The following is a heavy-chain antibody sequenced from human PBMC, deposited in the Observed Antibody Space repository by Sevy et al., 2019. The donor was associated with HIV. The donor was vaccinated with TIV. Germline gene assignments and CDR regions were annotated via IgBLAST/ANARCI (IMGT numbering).Heavy chain of an antibody. CDR1: GFTFSSYW. Sequence: GGSLRLSCEASGFTFSSYWMHWVRQVPGKGLVWVSRIDPDGSRTSYVDSVKGRFTISIDNAKNTLYLQMNSLRGEDTAVYYCAKPLDWPSGYWGQGTLVTVSS. D-gene: IGHD3-3*01. J-gene: IGHJ4*02. CDR2: IDPDGSRT. CDR3: AKPLDWPSGY. V-gene: IGHV3-74*01.